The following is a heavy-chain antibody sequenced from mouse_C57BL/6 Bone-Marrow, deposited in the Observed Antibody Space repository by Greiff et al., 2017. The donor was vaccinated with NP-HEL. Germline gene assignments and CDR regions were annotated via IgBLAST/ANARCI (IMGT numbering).Heavy chain of an antibody. Sequence: EVQLQQSGPGLVKPSQSLSLTCSVTGYSITSGYYWNWIRQFPGNKLEWMGYISYDGSNNYNPSLKNRISITRDTSKNQFFLKLNSVTTEDTATYYCARGSYGSKAWFAYWGQGTLVTVSA. CDR3: ARGSYGSKAWFAY. V-gene: IGHV3-6*01. CDR1: GYSITSGYY. CDR2: ISYDGSN. J-gene: IGHJ3*01. D-gene: IGHD1-1*01.